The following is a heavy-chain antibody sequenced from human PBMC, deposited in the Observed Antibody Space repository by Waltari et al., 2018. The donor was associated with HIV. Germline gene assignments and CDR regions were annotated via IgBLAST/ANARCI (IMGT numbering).Heavy chain of an antibody. D-gene: IGHD1-26*01. CDR1: GFTVSSNY. CDR3: ARGGIVGATKGGMDV. V-gene: IGHV3-53*04. CDR2: IYSGGST. J-gene: IGHJ6*02. Sequence: EVQLVESGGGLVQPGGSLRLSCAASGFTVSSNYMSWVRQAPGKGLEWVSVIYSGGSTYYADSVKGRFTISRHNSKNTLYLQMNSLRAEDTAVYYCARGGIVGATKGGMDVWGQGTTVTVSS.